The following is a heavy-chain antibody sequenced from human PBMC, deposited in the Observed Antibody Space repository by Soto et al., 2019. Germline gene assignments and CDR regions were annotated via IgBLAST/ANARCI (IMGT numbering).Heavy chain of an antibody. Sequence: GASVKVSCKASGGTFSSYTISWVRQAPGQGLEWMGMIIPIGGITSYAQKFQGRVTMTRDTSTSTAYMELSSLRSEDTAVYYCARDRIAAAGHPKNWFDPWGQGTLVTVSS. CDR2: IIPIGGIT. V-gene: IGHV1-69*04. CDR3: ARDRIAAAGHPKNWFDP. CDR1: GGTFSSYT. D-gene: IGHD6-13*01. J-gene: IGHJ5*02.